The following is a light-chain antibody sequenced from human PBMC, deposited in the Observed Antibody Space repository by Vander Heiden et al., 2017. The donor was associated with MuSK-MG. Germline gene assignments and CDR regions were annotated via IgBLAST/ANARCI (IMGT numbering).Light chain of an antibody. CDR2: EVN. V-gene: IGLV2-23*02. J-gene: IGLJ2*01. CDR1: RGDVGNYDL. CDR3: CSYAGSSTLI. Sequence: QSALTQPASVSGSPGQSITISCPGTRGDVGNYDLVSWYQHHTGKAPNFIIYEVNKRPAVVSNRFSGSKSGNTASLTISVRQAEDDADYYCCSYAGSSTLIFGGGTKLTVL.